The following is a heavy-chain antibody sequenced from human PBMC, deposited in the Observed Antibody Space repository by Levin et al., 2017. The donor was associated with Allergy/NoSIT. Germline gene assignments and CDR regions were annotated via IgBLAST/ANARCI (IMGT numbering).Heavy chain of an antibody. CDR2: ISHDEANK. V-gene: IGHV3-30-3*01. Sequence: GGSLRLSCSASGFAFSGYAMHWVRQAPGKGLEWVAFISHDEANKKYADSVKGRFTISRDNSKKMLYLQMSDLRPGDTAVYHCTRKGAGTEYGGGLYSWGLGTLVTGSS. D-gene: IGHD2-21*01. CDR3: TRKGAGTEYGGGLYS. J-gene: IGHJ4*02. CDR1: GFAFSGYA.